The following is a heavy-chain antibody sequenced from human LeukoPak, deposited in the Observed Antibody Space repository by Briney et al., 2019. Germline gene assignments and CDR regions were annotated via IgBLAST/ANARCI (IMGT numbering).Heavy chain of an antibody. CDR3: ARHPTYGSAAFDI. V-gene: IGHV3-23*01. CDR2: ISGSGGST. CDR1: GFTFSSYA. J-gene: IGHJ3*02. Sequence: GGSLRLSCAASGFTFSSYAMSWVRQAPGKGLEWVSAISGSGGSTYYADSVKGRFTISRDNSKNTLYLQMNSLRAEDTAVYYCARHPTYGSAAFDIWGQGTMVTVSS. D-gene: IGHD3-10*01.